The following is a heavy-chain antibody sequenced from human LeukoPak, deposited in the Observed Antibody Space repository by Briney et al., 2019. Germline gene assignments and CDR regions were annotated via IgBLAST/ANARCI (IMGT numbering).Heavy chain of an antibody. J-gene: IGHJ4*02. Sequence: GGSLRLSRAASGFTFSSYAMSWVRQAPGKGLEWVSAISGSGGSTYYADSVKGRFTISRDNSKNTLYLQMNSLRAEDTAVYYCAKEADLIVVVPATTDYWGQGTLVTVSS. D-gene: IGHD2-2*01. CDR1: GFTFSSYA. CDR3: AKEADLIVVVPATTDY. CDR2: ISGSGGST. V-gene: IGHV3-23*01.